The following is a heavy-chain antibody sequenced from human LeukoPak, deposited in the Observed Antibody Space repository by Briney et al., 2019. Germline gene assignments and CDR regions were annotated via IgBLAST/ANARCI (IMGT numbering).Heavy chain of an antibody. CDR2: ISYDGSNK. CDR3: ATQQLVMVDY. V-gene: IGHV3-30*01. CDR1: GFTFSSYA. Sequence: GGSLRLSCAASGFTFSSYAMHWVRQAPGKGLEWVAVISYDGSNKYYADSVKGRFTISRDNSKNTLYLQMNSLRAEDTAVYYCATQQLVMVDYWGQGTLDTVSS. D-gene: IGHD6-13*01. J-gene: IGHJ4*02.